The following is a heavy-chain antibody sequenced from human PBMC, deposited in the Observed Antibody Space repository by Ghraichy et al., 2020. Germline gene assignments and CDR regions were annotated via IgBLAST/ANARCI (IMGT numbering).Heavy chain of an antibody. Sequence: SETLSLTCNVYGGSFSAYYWSWIRQSPGKGLEWIGETSHSGYTTYSPSLESRVTISVDTSKNQSSLKLNSVPAADTAVYYCARGPFTSGWMWYYFDAWGQGTPVTVSS. J-gene: IGHJ4*02. V-gene: IGHV4-34*01. CDR3: ARGPFTSGWMWYYFDA. D-gene: IGHD6-19*01. CDR2: TSHSGYT. CDR1: GGSFSAYY.